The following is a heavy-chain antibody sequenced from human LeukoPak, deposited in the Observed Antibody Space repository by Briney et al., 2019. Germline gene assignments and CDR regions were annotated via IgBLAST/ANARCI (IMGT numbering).Heavy chain of an antibody. V-gene: IGHV3-15*01. CDR1: GFTFSSYT. Sequence: PGGSLRLSFAAPGFTFSSYTMTWVRQAPGKGLGWVDSIKNKTDGGTTDYAAPVKGRFTISIDDSKNTLYLQMNSLKTEDTAMYYCTTVPPAQPLLYWGWGQGTLVTVSS. CDR3: TTVPPAQPLLYWG. D-gene: IGHD2-2*02. J-gene: IGHJ4*02. CDR2: IKNKTDGGTT.